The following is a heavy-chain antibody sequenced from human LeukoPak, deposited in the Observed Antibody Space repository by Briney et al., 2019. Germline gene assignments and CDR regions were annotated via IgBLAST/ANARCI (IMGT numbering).Heavy chain of an antibody. CDR2: IYHSGST. CDR1: GGSISSGGYS. J-gene: IGHJ6*02. CDR3: ARSRAPDYYGMDV. Sequence: PSETLSLTCAVSGGSISSGGYSWSWIRQPPGKGLEWIGYIYHSGSTYYNPSLKSRVTISVDRSKNQFSLKLSSVTAADTAVYYCARSRAPDYYGMDVWGQGTTVTVSS. V-gene: IGHV4-30-2*02.